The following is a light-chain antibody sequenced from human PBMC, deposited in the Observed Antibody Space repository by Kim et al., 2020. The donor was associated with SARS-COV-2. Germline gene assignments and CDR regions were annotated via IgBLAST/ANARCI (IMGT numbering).Light chain of an antibody. CDR1: QDLNDW. CDR3: QHHAS. J-gene: IGKJ2*01. CDR2: KTS. Sequence: PSTLSASVGDRVTITCRASQDLNDWLAWYQQKPGKAPKLLIYKTSALNSGVPSRFSGVGSGTEFTLTISTLQPEDFATYYCQHHASFGQGTKLEI. V-gene: IGKV1-5*03.